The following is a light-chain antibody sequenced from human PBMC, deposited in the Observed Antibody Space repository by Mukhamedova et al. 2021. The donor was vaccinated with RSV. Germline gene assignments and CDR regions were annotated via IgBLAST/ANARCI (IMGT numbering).Light chain of an antibody. V-gene: IGKV1-39*01. Sequence: WYQRRVHGEAPRLLIYAVSTLHTGVPSRFSGAGSGSEFALTITDLQPEDVATYYCQETHGTPMYTFGQGTKLQI. J-gene: IGKJ2*01. CDR3: QETHGTPMYT. CDR2: AVS.